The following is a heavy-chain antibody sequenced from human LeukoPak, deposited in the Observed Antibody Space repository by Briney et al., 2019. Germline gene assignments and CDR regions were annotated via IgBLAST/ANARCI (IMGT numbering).Heavy chain of an antibody. CDR1: GFTVSSHD. CDR2: IYMGGTT. V-gene: IGHV3-53*04. J-gene: IGHJ4*02. CDR3: VRVGDEVAYTRGYLDH. Sequence: GGSLRLSCAASGFTVSSHDMRWVRQAPGKGLEWVSVIYMGGTTYYADSVKGGFTISRQSSNNTLYLQMNSLGMEDTAVYYCVRVGDEVAYTRGYLDHWSQGTLVTVYS. D-gene: IGHD3-16*01.